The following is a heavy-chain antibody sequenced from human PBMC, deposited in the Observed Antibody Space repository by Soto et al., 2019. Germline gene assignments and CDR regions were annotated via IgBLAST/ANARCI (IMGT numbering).Heavy chain of an antibody. V-gene: IGHV1-69*12. CDR2: IIPIFGTA. Sequence: QVQLVQSGAEVKKPGSSVKVSCKASGGTFSSYAISWGRQAPGQGLEWMGGIIPIFGTANYAQKFQGRVTITADESTSTDYMELSSLRSEDTAVYYCASPTKPLYYHFGMDVWGQGTTVTVSS. D-gene: IGHD1-1*01. J-gene: IGHJ6*02. CDR3: ASPTKPLYYHFGMDV. CDR1: GGTFSSYA.